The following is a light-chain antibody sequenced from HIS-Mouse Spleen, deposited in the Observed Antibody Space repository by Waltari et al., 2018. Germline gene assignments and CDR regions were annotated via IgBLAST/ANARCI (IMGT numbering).Light chain of an antibody. Sequence: DIQMTQSPSTLSASVGDRVTITCRASQSISSWLAWYPQKPGKAPKLLIYKASSVESGVPSRFSGSGSGTEFTLTISSLQPDDFATYYCQQYNSYPYTFGQGTKLEIK. CDR1: QSISSW. V-gene: IGKV1-5*03. CDR2: KAS. CDR3: QQYNSYPYT. J-gene: IGKJ2*01.